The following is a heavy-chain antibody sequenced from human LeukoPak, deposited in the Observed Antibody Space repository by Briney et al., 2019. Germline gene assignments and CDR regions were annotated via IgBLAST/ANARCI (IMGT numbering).Heavy chain of an antibody. J-gene: IGHJ4*02. CDR2: ISGGGDST. CDR3: ARPHYDILTGYYGPPDY. CDR1: GFTFSSSG. D-gene: IGHD3-9*01. Sequence: GGSLRLSCAASGFTFSSSGMSWVRQTPGKGLELVSAISGGGDSTYYADSVKGRFTISRDNAKNSLCLQMNSLRAEDTAVYYCARPHYDILTGYYGPPDYWGQGTLVTVSS. V-gene: IGHV3-23*01.